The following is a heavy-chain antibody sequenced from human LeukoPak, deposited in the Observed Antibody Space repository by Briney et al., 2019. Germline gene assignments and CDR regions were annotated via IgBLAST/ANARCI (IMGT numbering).Heavy chain of an antibody. Sequence: SVKVSCKASGGTFSSYAISWVRQAPGQGLEWMGRIMPIFGTANYAQKFQGRVTITTDESTSTAYMELSSLRSEDTAVYYCARDRIAAAGDFDYWGQGTLVTVSS. V-gene: IGHV1-69*05. CDR1: GGTFSSYA. J-gene: IGHJ4*02. D-gene: IGHD6-13*01. CDR2: IMPIFGTA. CDR3: ARDRIAAAGDFDY.